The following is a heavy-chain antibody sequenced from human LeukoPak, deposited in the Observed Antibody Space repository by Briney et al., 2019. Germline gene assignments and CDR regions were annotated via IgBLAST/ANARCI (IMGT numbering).Heavy chain of an antibody. D-gene: IGHD5-18*01. J-gene: IGHJ4*02. CDR1: GFTFSSYA. CDR3: AKLTRYSYGQPPDC. V-gene: IGHV3-23*01. CDR2: ISGSGGST. Sequence: GGSLRLSCAASGFTFSSYAMSWVRQAPGKGLEWVSAISGSGGSTYYADSVKGRFTISRDNSKNTLYLQMNSLRAEDTAVYYCAKLTRYSYGQPPDCWGQGTLVTVSS.